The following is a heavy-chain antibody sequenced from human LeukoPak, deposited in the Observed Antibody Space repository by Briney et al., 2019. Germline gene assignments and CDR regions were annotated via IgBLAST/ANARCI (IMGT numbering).Heavy chain of an antibody. J-gene: IGHJ4*02. CDR2: IWYDGSNK. CDR1: GFTFSSYG. CDR3: ASNQGYGDYALDY. D-gene: IGHD4-17*01. Sequence: PGRSLRLSCAASGFTFSSYGMHWVRQAPGKGLEWVAVIWYDGSNKYYADSVKGRFTISRDNSKNTLYLQMNSLRAEDTAVYYCASNQGYGDYALDYWGQGTLVTVSS. V-gene: IGHV3-33*01.